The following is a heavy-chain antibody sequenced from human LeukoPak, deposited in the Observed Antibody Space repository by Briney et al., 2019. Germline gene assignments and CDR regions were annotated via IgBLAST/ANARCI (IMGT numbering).Heavy chain of an antibody. V-gene: IGHV1-69*04. CDR3: ACYYYDSSGYYSLFDY. Sequence: SVKVSCKASGGTFSSYAISWVRQAPGQGLEWMGRIIPILGIANYAQKFQGRVTITADKSTSTAYMELSSLRSEDTAVYYCACYYYDSSGYYSLFDYWGQGTLVTVSS. J-gene: IGHJ4*02. CDR1: GGTFSSYA. D-gene: IGHD3-22*01. CDR2: IIPILGIA.